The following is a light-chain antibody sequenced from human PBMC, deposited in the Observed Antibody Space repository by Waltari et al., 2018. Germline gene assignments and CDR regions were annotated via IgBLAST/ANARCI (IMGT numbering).Light chain of an antibody. V-gene: IGLV1-40*01. Sequence: QSVLTQPPSVSGAPGQRVTISCTGSSSNIGAGYDVHWYRQLPGTVPKLIIYRNHNRPPGVTYRCSGAKSGTTASLAITGLQAEDEATYYCQSHDRILSGCVVFGGGTKLTVL. J-gene: IGLJ3*02. CDR1: SSNIGAGYD. CDR2: RNH. CDR3: QSHDRILSGCVV.